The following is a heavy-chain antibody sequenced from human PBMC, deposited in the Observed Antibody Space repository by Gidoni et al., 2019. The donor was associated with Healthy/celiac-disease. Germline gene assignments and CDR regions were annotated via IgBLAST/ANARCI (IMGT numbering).Heavy chain of an antibody. CDR2: ISGSGGST. Sequence: EVQLLESGGGLVQPGGSLRLSCAASGFIFSSYAMSWVRQAPGKGLEWVSAISGSGGSTYYADSVKGRFTISRDNSKNTLYLQMHSLRSEDTAVYYCAKDLTRRQLDGFDYWGQGTLVTVSS. J-gene: IGHJ4*02. D-gene: IGHD6-13*01. V-gene: IGHV3-23*01. CDR1: GFIFSSYA. CDR3: AKDLTRRQLDGFDY.